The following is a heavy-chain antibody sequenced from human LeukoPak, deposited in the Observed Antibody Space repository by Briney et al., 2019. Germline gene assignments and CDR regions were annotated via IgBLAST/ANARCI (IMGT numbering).Heavy chain of an antibody. J-gene: IGHJ4*02. V-gene: IGHV3-53*01. CDR2: FYSGGST. Sequence: PGGSLRLSCAASGFTVSSNYMSWVRQAPGQGLEWVSVFYSGGSTYYADSVKGRFTISRDNSKNTLYLQMNSLRAEDTAVYYCAKSPLVYGYFDYWGQGTLVTVSP. CDR1: GFTVSSNY. CDR3: AKSPLVYGYFDY. D-gene: IGHD2-8*01.